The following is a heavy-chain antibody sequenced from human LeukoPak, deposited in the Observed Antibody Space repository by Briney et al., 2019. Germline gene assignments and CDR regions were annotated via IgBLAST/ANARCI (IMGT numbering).Heavy chain of an antibody. V-gene: IGHV3-7*01. CDR1: GLTFSYHW. J-gene: IGHJ4*02. CDR3: AKDSYSKGDY. Sequence: GGSLRLSCAASGLTFSYHWMTWVRQAPGKGLEWVANIKNDGTVKNYVDSVKGRFTISRDNAKNSLYLQTNSLRAEDTGVYYCAKDSYSKGDYWGQGVLVTVSS. D-gene: IGHD5-18*01. CDR2: IKNDGTVK.